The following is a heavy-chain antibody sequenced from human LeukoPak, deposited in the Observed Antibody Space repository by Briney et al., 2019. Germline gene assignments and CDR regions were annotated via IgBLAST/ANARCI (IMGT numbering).Heavy chain of an antibody. CDR1: GFTFSSYG. V-gene: IGHV3-30*02. J-gene: IGHJ5*02. Sequence: PGGSLRLSCAASGFTFSSYGMHWVRQAPGKGLEWVAFIRYDGNKKYYADSVKGRFTISRDNAKNSLYLQMNSLRAEDTAVYFCARDPVPAAMIRANWFDPWGQGTLVTVSS. CDR3: ARDPVPAAMIRANWFDP. CDR2: IRYDGNKK. D-gene: IGHD2-2*01.